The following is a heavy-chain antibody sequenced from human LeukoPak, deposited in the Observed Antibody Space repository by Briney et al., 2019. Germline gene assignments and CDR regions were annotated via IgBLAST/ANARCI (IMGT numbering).Heavy chain of an antibody. D-gene: IGHD2-15*01. CDR3: ARGKFACSGGSCFDY. J-gene: IGHJ4*02. Sequence: TPSETLSLTCTVSGGSISSYYWSWIRQPPGKGLEWIGYIYYSGSTNYNPSLKSRVTISVDTSKNQFSLKLSSVTAADTAVYYCARGKFACSGGSCFDYWGQGTLVTVSS. CDR1: GGSISSYY. CDR2: IYYSGST. V-gene: IGHV4-59*08.